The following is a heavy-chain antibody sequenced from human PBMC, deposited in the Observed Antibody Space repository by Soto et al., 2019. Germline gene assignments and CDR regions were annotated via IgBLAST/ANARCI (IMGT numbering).Heavy chain of an antibody. CDR3: ARTRLVYGYDAYFDY. CDR1: GFTFSSYG. D-gene: IGHD5-12*01. V-gene: IGHV3-33*01. Sequence: PGGSLRLSCAASGFTFSSYGMHWVRQAPGKGLEWVAVIWYDGSNKYYADSVKGRFTISRDNSKNTLYLQMNSLRAEDTAVYYCARTRLVYGYDAYFDYWGQGTLVTVSS. CDR2: IWYDGSNK. J-gene: IGHJ4*02.